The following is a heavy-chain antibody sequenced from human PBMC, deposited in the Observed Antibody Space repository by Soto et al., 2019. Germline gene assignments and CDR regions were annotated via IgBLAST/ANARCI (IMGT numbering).Heavy chain of an antibody. D-gene: IGHD1-1*01. CDR2: INPSARSA. Sequence: ASVKVSCKASGYTFTNYYLHWVGQAPGQGLEWVGMINPSARSASYAQKLRGRLTMDRDTSTTTVYMELSRLTFEDTAVYFCARDNSAANGVLDHWGQGTLVTVSS. V-gene: IGHV1-46*04. CDR3: ARDNSAANGVLDH. CDR1: GYTFTNYY. J-gene: IGHJ4*02.